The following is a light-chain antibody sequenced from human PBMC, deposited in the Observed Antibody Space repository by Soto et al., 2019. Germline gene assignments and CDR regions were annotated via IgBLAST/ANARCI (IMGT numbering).Light chain of an antibody. Sequence: DIQMTQSPSSLSASVGHRVTITCRASPGIRHDLGWFQQKPGKAPKRLIYSASSLQSVVPSRFSGSGSGTDFTLTISSLLPEDFATYFCRQDHSFPLTCGQGTNLEIK. CDR3: RQDHSFPLT. CDR1: PGIRHD. J-gene: IGKJ1*01. V-gene: IGKV1-17*01. CDR2: SAS.